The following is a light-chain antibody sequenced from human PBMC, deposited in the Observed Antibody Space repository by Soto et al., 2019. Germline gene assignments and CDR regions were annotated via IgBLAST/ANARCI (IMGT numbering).Light chain of an antibody. V-gene: IGLV7-43*01. CDR1: TGAVTSGYY. CDR2: STS. CDR3: LLYYGGAWV. Sequence: QTVVTQEPSLTVSPGGTVTLTCASSTGAVTSGYYPNWFQQKPGQAPRPLIYSTSNKHSWTPARFSGSLLGGKAALTLSGVQPEDEAEYYCLLYYGGAWVFGGGTQLTVL. J-gene: IGLJ3*02.